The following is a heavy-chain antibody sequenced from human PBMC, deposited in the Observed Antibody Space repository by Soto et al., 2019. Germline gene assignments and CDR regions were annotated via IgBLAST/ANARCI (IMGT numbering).Heavy chain of an antibody. J-gene: IGHJ6*02. CDR2: IIPVLGIA. CDR1: GGTFSSYT. V-gene: IGHV1-69*02. Sequence: QVQLVQSGAEVKKPGSSVKVSCKASGGTFSSYTISWVRQAPGQGLEWMGRIIPVLGIANYAQKFQGRVTITADRSTSTAYMELSSLTSEDTAVYYCARNIYSSGPYGMDVWGQGTTVTVSS. D-gene: IGHD6-19*01. CDR3: ARNIYSSGPYGMDV.